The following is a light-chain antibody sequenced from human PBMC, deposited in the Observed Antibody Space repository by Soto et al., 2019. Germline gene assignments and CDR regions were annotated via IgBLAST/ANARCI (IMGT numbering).Light chain of an antibody. CDR1: RSILSG. J-gene: IGKJ5*01. Sequence: EIQMTQAASIFSASVGDRVIIPCRASRSILSGRGSYQPKPEKAPTLLIYDATNLQSGGPSSFSGSVSGTEFTLTISSLLPHDVAAYYCQQYNSQSPITFGQGTRLDNK. V-gene: IGKV1-5*01. CDR2: DAT. CDR3: QQYNSQSPIT.